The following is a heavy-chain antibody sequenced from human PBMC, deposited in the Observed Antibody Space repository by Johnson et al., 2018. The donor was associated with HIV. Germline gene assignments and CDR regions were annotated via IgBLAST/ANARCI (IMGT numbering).Heavy chain of an antibody. CDR1: GFTVSSNY. J-gene: IGHJ3*02. D-gene: IGHD6-13*01. CDR2: ISYDGRDA. Sequence: QVQLVESGGGLVQPGGSLRLSCAASGFTVSSNYMSWVRQAPGKGLEWVAVISYDGRDAYYADSVKGRFTSSRDNSKNTLYLQMNSLRAEDTAVYYCARVEVSSGSIGAFDIWGQGTMVTVSS. V-gene: IGHV3-30*03. CDR3: ARVEVSSGSIGAFDI.